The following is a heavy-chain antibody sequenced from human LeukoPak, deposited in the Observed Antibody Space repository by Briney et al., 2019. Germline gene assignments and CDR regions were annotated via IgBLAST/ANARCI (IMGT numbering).Heavy chain of an antibody. J-gene: IGHJ4*02. CDR3: AQGFSSGWYPY. D-gene: IGHD6-19*01. V-gene: IGHV3-23*01. CDR2: ISLNGETT. CDR1: GFSVSSFG. Sequence: GGSLRLSRAVSGFSVSSFGMSWVRQAPGKGLEWISAISLNGETTWYADSVKGRFTISRDNSKNTLYLQLTSLRAEDTAVYYCAQGFSSGWYPYWGQGSLVSVSS.